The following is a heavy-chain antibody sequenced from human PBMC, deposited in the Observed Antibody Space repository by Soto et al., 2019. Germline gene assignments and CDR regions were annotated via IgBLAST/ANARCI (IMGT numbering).Heavy chain of an antibody. CDR3: ARIHYDSSGHYP. D-gene: IGHD3-22*01. V-gene: IGHV1-2*02. CDR1: GYTFTGYY. Sequence: ASVKVSCKASGYTFTGYYMHWVRQAPGQGLEWMGWINPNSGGTNYAQKFQGRVTMTRDTSISTAYMELSRLRSDDTAVYYCARIHYDSSGHYPWGQGTMVTVSS. J-gene: IGHJ5*02. CDR2: INPNSGGT.